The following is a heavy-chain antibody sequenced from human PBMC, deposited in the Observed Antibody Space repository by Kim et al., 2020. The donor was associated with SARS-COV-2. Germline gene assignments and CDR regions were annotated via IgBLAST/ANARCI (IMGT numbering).Heavy chain of an antibody. D-gene: IGHD1-1*01. Sequence: GGSLRLSCAASRFTFSSYGMHWVRQAPGKGLEWVAVIWYDGSNKYYADSVKGRFTISRDNSKNTLYLQMNSLRAEDTAVYYCARRGNWNDYYFDYWGQGTLVTVSS. CDR1: RFTFSSYG. CDR2: IWYDGSNK. V-gene: IGHV3-33*01. CDR3: ARRGNWNDYYFDY. J-gene: IGHJ4*02.